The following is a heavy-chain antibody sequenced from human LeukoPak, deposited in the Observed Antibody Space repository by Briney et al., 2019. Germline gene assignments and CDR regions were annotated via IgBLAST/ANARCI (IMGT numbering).Heavy chain of an antibody. J-gene: IGHJ3*02. CDR1: GFTFSSYA. CDR3: AKGGGSYSGFDI. Sequence: GGSLRLSCAASGFTFSSYAMRWVRQAPGKGREWVSAISGSGTSTYYADSVKGRFTISRDNSKNTLYLQMNSVRADDTAVYYCAKGGGSYSGFDILGQGTMVTVSS. D-gene: IGHD1-26*01. CDR2: ISGSGTST. V-gene: IGHV3-23*01.